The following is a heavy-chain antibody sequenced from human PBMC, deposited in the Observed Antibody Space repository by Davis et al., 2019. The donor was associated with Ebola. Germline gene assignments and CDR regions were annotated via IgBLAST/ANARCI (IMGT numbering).Heavy chain of an antibody. Sequence: MPSETLSLTCAVSGASISSAGYSWSWIRQPPGKGLEWIGYIYPSGITYYRPSLKSRVAMSVDTSKNQFSLKLSSATAADTAVYYCARPVGVYYHYFDYWGQGTLVTVAS. CDR2: IYPSGIT. CDR1: GASISSAGYS. V-gene: IGHV4-30-2*01. J-gene: IGHJ4*02. D-gene: IGHD1-26*01. CDR3: ARPVGVYYHYFDY.